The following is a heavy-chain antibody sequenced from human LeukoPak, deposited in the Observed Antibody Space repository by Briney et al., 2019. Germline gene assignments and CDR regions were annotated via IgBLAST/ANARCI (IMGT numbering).Heavy chain of an antibody. D-gene: IGHD5-18*01. CDR1: GFTFSSYA. CDR2: ISYDGSNK. J-gene: IGHJ4*02. Sequence: GGSLRLSCAASGFTFSSYAMHWVRQAPGKGLEWVAVISYDGSNKYYADSVKGRFTISRDNSKNTLYLQMNSLRAEDTAVYYCAKLRGYSYGYGDYWGQRTLVTVSS. CDR3: AKLRGYSYGYGDY. V-gene: IGHV3-30-3*01.